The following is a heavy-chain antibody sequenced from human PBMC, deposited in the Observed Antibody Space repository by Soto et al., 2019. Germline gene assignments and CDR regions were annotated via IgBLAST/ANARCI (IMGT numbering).Heavy chain of an antibody. D-gene: IGHD2-2*02. CDR3: ARRRYCSSTSCYMLNDYYYGMDV. V-gene: IGHV1-69*01. CDR2: IIPIFGTA. Sequence: QVQLVQSGAEVQKPGSSVKVSCKASGGTFSSYAISWVRQAPGQGLEWMGGIIPIFGTANYAQKFQGRVTITADESTSTAYMELSSLRSEDTAVYYCARRRYCSSTSCYMLNDYYYGMDVWGQGTTVTVSS. J-gene: IGHJ6*02. CDR1: GGTFSSYA.